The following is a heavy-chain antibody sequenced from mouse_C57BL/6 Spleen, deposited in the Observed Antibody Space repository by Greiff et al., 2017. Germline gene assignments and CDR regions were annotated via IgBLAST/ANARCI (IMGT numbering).Heavy chain of an antibody. D-gene: IGHD2-4*01. J-gene: IGHJ4*01. V-gene: IGHV2-5*01. CDR2: IWRGGST. Sequence: VMLVESGPGLVQPSQSLSITCTVSGFSLTSYGVHWVRQSPGKGLEWLGVIWRGGSTNYNAAFMSRLRITKDNSKSTVFFKMNSLQADDTAIYYCAKRGDYEYAMDYWGQGTSVTVSS. CDR3: AKRGDYEYAMDY. CDR1: GFSLTSYG.